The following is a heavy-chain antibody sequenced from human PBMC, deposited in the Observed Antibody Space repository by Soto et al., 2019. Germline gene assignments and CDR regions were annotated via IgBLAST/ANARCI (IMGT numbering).Heavy chain of an antibody. CDR3: ARAWQQLVLDY. J-gene: IGHJ4*02. D-gene: IGHD6-13*01. V-gene: IGHV4-59*01. CDR1: GGSISSYY. CDR2: IYYSGST. Sequence: SETLSLTCTVSGGSISSYYWSWIRQPPGKGLEWIGYIYYSGSTNYNPSLKSRVTISVDTSKNQFSLKLSSVTAADTAVYYCARAWQQLVLDYWGQGTLVTVSS.